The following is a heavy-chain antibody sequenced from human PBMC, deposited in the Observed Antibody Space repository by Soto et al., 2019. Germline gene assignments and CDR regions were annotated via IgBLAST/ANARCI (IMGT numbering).Heavy chain of an antibody. J-gene: IGHJ4*02. CDR3: ARLKWELHIIDY. Sequence: SVKVSCKASGGTFSSYAISWVRQAPGQGLEWMGGIIPIFGTANYAQKFQGRVTITADESTSTAYMELSSLRSEDTAVYYCARLKWELHIIDYWGQGTLVTVSS. CDR1: GGTFSSYA. D-gene: IGHD1-26*01. V-gene: IGHV1-69*13. CDR2: IIPIFGTA.